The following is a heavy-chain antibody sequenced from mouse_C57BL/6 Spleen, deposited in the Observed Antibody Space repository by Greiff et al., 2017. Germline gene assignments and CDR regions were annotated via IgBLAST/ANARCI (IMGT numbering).Heavy chain of an antibody. Sequence: VQLKESGPGLVKPSQSLSLTCSVTGYSITSGYFWNWIRQCPGNKLELVGNISYDGSNNSNPSLKNRISITRDTSKNQFFLQLNSVTTEDTATYYCAGGVDYYGGSFAYWGQGTLVTGSA. CDR3: AGGVDYYGGSFAY. D-gene: IGHD1-1*02. CDR2: ISYDGSN. CDR1: GYSITSGYF. V-gene: IGHV3-6*01. J-gene: IGHJ3*01.